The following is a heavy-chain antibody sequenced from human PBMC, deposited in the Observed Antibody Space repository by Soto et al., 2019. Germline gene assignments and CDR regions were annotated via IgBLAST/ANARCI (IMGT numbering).Heavy chain of an antibody. J-gene: IGHJ6*02. Sequence: PGGSLRLSCAASGFTFASYAMAWVRQAPGKGLEWVSGISASGDNKYYAESVKGRFTMSRDNSKNTLYLQMNSLRDEDTAVYYCARPEYSSSSYGMDVWGQGTTVTVSS. CDR2: ISASGDNK. V-gene: IGHV3-23*01. CDR1: GFTFASYA. D-gene: IGHD6-6*01. CDR3: ARPEYSSSSYGMDV.